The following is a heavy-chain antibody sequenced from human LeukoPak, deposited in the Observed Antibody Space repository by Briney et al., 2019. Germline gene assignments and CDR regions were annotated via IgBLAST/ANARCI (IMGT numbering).Heavy chain of an antibody. J-gene: IGHJ4*02. CDR3: ASRIQLWLTLGYFDY. V-gene: IGHV4-59*12. Sequence: SETLSLTCTVPGGSISSYYWSWIRQPPGKGLEWIGYIYYSGSTNYNPSLKSRVSISVDKSKNQFSLKLSSVTAADTAVYYCASRIQLWLTLGYFDYWGQGTLVTVSS. CDR2: IYYSGST. D-gene: IGHD5-18*01. CDR1: GGSISSYY.